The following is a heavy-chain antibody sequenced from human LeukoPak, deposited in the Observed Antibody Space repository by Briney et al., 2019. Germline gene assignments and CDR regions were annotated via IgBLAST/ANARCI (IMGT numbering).Heavy chain of an antibody. CDR2: INPSGGST. V-gene: IGHV1-46*01. Sequence: ASVKVSCKASGYTFTSYYMHWVRQAPGQGLEWMGIINPSGGSTSYAQKFQGRVTTTRDTSTSTVYMELSSLRSEDTAVYYCARDRGNGFIDYWGQGTLVTVSS. D-gene: IGHD4-23*01. CDR1: GYTFTSYY. CDR3: ARDRGNGFIDY. J-gene: IGHJ4*02.